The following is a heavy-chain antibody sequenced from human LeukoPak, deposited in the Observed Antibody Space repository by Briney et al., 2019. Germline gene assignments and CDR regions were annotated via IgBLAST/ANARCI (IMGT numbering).Heavy chain of an antibody. CDR3: ARDGGYRLLADAFDI. CDR1: GGSISSYY. CDR2: IYYSGST. Sequence: SETLSLTCAVSGGSISSYYWSWIRQPPGKGLEWIGYIYYSGSTNYNPSLKSRVTISVDTSKNQFSLKLSSVTAADTAVYYCARDGGYRLLADAFDIWGQGTMVTVSS. D-gene: IGHD5-18*01. J-gene: IGHJ3*02. V-gene: IGHV4-59*01.